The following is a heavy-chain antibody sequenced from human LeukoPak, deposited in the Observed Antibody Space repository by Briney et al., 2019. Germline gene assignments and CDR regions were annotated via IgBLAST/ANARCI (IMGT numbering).Heavy chain of an antibody. CDR3: ARGPKLFDY. J-gene: IGHJ4*02. Sequence: PGGSLRLSCAASGFIFSSYGMHWVRQAPGKGLEWVAVIWYDGSNKYYADSVKGRFTISRDNSKNTLYLQMNSLRAEDTAVYYCARGPKLFDYWGQGTLATVSS. CDR1: GFIFSSYG. V-gene: IGHV3-33*01. CDR2: IWYDGSNK.